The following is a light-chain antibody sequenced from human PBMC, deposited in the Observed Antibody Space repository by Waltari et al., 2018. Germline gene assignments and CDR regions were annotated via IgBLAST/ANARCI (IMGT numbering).Light chain of an antibody. CDR3: ISYAGSNTGV. CDR2: EVS. V-gene: IGLV2-8*01. Sequence: QSALTQPPSASGSPGQSVTISCTGTSSDCGGYNYVSWSQHPPGKAPKLLIYEVSKRPSGGPDRCSGSKSGNMASLTVSGRQTEDEAEYYCISYAGSNTGVFGGGTKLTVL. J-gene: IGLJ3*02. CDR1: SSDCGGYNY.